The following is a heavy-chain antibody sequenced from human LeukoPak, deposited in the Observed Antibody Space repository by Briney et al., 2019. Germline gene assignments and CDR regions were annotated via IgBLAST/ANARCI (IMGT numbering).Heavy chain of an antibody. D-gene: IGHD5-18*01. V-gene: IGHV3-30*18. CDR2: ISYDGSNK. Sequence: GGSLRLSCVASGFTFSSYGMHWVRQAPGKGLEGVAVISYDGSNKYSADSVKGRFTISRDNSKNTLYLQMNSLRAEDTAVYYCAKDGSVGIQLWNTFDYWGQGTLVTVSS. CDR3: AKDGSVGIQLWNTFDY. CDR1: GFTFSSYG. J-gene: IGHJ4*02.